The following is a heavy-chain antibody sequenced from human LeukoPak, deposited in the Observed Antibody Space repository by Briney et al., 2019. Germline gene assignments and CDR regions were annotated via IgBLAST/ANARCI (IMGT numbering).Heavy chain of an antibody. J-gene: IGHJ6*02. CDR3: AREFSGNPGYYGMDV. CDR1: GYTFTGYY. V-gene: IGHV1-2*02. D-gene: IGHD3-10*01. Sequence: ASVKVSCKASGYTFTGYYMHWVRQAPGQGLEWMGWINPNSGDTNYAQKFQGRVTMTRDTSISTAYMELSRLRSDDTAVYYCAREFSGNPGYYGMDVWGQGTTVTVSS. CDR2: INPNSGDT.